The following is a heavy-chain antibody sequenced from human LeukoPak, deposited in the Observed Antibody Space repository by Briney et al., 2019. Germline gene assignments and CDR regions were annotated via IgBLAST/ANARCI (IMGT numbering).Heavy chain of an antibody. D-gene: IGHD2-15*01. CDR1: GGTFSSYA. J-gene: IGHJ5*02. CDR3: ARGFPGKIVVVAATKRGPHWFDP. CDR2: IIPIFGTA. Sequence: ASVKVSCKASGGTFSSYAISWVRQAPGQGLEWMGGIIPIFGTANYAQKFQGGVTITTDESTSTAYMELSSLRSEDTAVYYCARGFPGKIVVVAATKRGPHWFDPWGQGTLVTVSS. V-gene: IGHV1-69*05.